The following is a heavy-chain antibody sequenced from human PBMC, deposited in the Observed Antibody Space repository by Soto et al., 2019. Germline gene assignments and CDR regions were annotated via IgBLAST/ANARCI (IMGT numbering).Heavy chain of an antibody. D-gene: IGHD6-19*01. CDR1: GFTFSSYA. V-gene: IGHV3-23*01. Sequence: GGSLRLSCAASGFTFSSYAMSWVRQAPGKGLEWVSAISGSGGSTYYADYVKGRFTISRDNSKNTLYLQMNSLRAEDTAVYYCAKDSGSGPAKDYWGQGTLVTVSS. CDR2: ISGSGGST. CDR3: AKDSGSGPAKDY. J-gene: IGHJ4*02.